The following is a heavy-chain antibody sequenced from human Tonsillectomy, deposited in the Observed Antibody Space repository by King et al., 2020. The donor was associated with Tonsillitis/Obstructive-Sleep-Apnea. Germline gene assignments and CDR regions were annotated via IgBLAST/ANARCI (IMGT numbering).Heavy chain of an antibody. CDR2: INHSGST. V-gene: IGHV4-34*01. CDR1: GGSFSGYY. Sequence: VQLQQWGAGLLKPSETLSLTCAVYGGSFSGYYWSWIRQPPGKGLEWIGEINHSGSTNYNPSLKSRVTISVDTSKNQFSLKLSSVTAADTAVYYCARRAGFLEWLAYYYFDYWGQGTLVTVSS. D-gene: IGHD3-3*01. J-gene: IGHJ4*02. CDR3: ARRAGFLEWLAYYYFDY.